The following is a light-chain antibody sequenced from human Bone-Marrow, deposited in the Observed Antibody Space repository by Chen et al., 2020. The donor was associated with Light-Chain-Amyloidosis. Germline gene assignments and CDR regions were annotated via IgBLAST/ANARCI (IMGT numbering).Light chain of an antibody. CDR1: QTVLFSVNNKNY. CDR2: WAS. CDR3: QQCYISTCT. Sequence: DIVMTQSPDSLAVSLGERATITCKSSQTVLFSVNNKNYLNWYQQRPGQPPRLLIHWASARESAVPARFSGSGSETDFTLNISSLQAEDVAVYYCQQCYISTCTFGQGTKVEI. V-gene: IGKV4-1*01. J-gene: IGKJ2*02.